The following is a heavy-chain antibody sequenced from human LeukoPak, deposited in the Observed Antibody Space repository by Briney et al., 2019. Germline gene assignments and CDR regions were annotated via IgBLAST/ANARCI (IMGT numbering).Heavy chain of an antibody. V-gene: IGHV3-21*01. CDR3: ARDWIVGATIPFDC. CDR2: ISSSSSYI. J-gene: IGHJ4*02. CDR1: GFTFSSYS. D-gene: IGHD1-26*01. Sequence: PGGSLRLSCAASGFTFSSYSMNWVRQAPGKGLEWVSSISSSSSYIYYADSVKGRFTISRDNAKNSLYLQMNSLRAEDTAVYYCARDWIVGATIPFDCWGQGTLVTVSS.